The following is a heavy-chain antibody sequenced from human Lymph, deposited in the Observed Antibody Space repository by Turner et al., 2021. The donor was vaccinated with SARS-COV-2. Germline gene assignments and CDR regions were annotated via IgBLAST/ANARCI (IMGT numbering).Heavy chain of an antibody. J-gene: IGHJ6*02. Sequence: QVQLVQSGAEVKKPGSSVKVSCKASGGTFSSYAISWVRQAPGQGLEWMGGIIPILRIATYEQKFKGRFTITANKSTSTAYMELSSLRSEDTAVFYCARVVGGFGELGYYYYYGMDVWGQGTTVTVSS. CDR2: IIPILRIA. CDR1: GGTFSSYA. CDR3: ARVVGGFGELGYYYYYGMDV. V-gene: IGHV1-69*10. D-gene: IGHD3-10*01.